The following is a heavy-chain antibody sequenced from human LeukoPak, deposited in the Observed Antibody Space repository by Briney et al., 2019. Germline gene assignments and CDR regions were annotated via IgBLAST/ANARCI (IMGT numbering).Heavy chain of an antibody. V-gene: IGHV4-39*07. Sequence: SETLSLTCTVSGVSITSSYYDWGWIRQPPGKGLEWIGSIYYSGSTYYNPSLKSRVTISVDTSKNQFSLKLSSVTAADTAVYYCAKVSESNYDILTGYYTPYYFDYWGQGTLVTVSS. CDR1: GVSITSSYYD. D-gene: IGHD3-9*01. CDR3: AKVSESNYDILTGYYTPYYFDY. CDR2: IYYSGST. J-gene: IGHJ4*02.